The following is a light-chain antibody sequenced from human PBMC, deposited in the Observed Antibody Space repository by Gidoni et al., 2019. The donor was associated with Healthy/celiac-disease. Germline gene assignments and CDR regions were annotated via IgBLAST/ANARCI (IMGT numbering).Light chain of an antibody. CDR3: QSYDSSLSGWV. J-gene: IGLJ3*02. CDR1: SSNIGAGYD. CDR2: GNS. Sequence: QSVLTQPPSVSGAPGQRVTISCTGSSSNIGAGYDVHWYQQVPGTAPTLLISGNSNRPSGVPDRFSGSKSGTSASLAITGLQAEDEADYYCQSYDSSLSGWVFGGGTKLTVL. V-gene: IGLV1-40*01.